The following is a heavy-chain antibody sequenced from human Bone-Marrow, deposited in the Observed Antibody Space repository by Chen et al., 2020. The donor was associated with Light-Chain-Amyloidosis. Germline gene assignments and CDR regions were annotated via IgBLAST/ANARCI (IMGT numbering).Heavy chain of an antibody. J-gene: IGHJ4*02. CDR3: AVGDICLDH. Sequence: QVRLLQSGAEVKKPGASVKVSCKASGYTFTGYIVHWVRQAPGQGLEMMGWIKPKSGGTKYTQKFQGRVTVSRDTSTSTAYMELTRLRSGDTAVYYCAVGDICLDHRGQGTQVTVTS. CDR2: IKPKSGGT. D-gene: IGHD1-26*01. CDR1: GYTFTGYI. V-gene: IGHV1-2*02.